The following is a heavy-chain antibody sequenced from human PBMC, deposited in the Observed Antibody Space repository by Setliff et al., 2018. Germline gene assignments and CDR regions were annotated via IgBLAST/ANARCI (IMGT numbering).Heavy chain of an antibody. CDR2: IYYSGST. CDR1: GGSISSYY. V-gene: IGHV4-59*12. Sequence: SETLSLTCTVSGGSISSYYWSWIRQPPGKGLEWIGYIYYSGSTNYNPSLRSRVTMSVDTSKNRFSLNLTSVTAADTAVYFCATSGFCSAGSCYSFDDWGQGALVTVSS. CDR3: ATSGFCSAGSCYSFDD. D-gene: IGHD2-15*01. J-gene: IGHJ4*02.